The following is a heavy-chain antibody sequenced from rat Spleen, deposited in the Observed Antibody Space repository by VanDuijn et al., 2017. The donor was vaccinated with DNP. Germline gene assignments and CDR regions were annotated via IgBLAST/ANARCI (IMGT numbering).Heavy chain of an antibody. CDR3: VRWNSGHFDY. Sequence: EVQLVESEGGLVQPGGSLKLSCAASGFTFSAYYMAWVRQAPAKGLEWVAYIGSPAYAPYHGDSVKGRFTISRDNAKSTLYLQMNSLRSEDMATYYCVRWNSGHFDYWGQGVMVTVSS. J-gene: IGHJ2*01. CDR2: IGSPAYAP. CDR1: GFTFSAYY. V-gene: IGHV5-22*01. D-gene: IGHD4-3*01.